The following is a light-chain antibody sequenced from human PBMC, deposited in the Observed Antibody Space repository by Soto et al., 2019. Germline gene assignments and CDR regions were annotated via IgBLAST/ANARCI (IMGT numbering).Light chain of an antibody. J-gene: IGKJ1*01. CDR1: QGIVRW. CDR3: QQCFWHRT. CDR2: DAS. V-gene: IGKV1-5*01. Sequence: DIQMTQSPSTLCASVGDRVTITCRASQGIVRWLAWYQQKPGKAPKLLIYDASSLESGVPSRFGGSGSGTEFTLSITSLQPDDFATYYCQQCFWHRTFGQGTKVDIK.